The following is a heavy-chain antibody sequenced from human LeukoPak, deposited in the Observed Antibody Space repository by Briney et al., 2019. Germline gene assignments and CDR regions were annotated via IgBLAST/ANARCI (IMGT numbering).Heavy chain of an antibody. D-gene: IGHD3-3*01. CDR1: GFTFNSYA. V-gene: IGHV3-23*01. CDR3: AKSPSFGVVIMYYFDY. CDR2: IGFGDDSA. J-gene: IGHJ4*02. Sequence: GGSLRLSCAASGFTFNSYAMSWVRQAPGKGLEWVSTIGFGDDSAYYADSVKGRFTISRDNSKNTLYLQMNSLRAEDTAVYYCAKSPSFGVVIMYYFDYWGQGTLVTVSS.